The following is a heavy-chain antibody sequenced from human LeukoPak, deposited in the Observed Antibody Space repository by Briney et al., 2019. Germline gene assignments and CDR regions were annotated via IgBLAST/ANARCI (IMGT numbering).Heavy chain of an antibody. V-gene: IGHV3-74*01. CDR1: GFTFRKYW. J-gene: IGHJ3*02. CDR3: ARDNLAAAGDDNFDI. Sequence: GGSLRLSCAASGFTFRKYWLHWVRQAPGKGLVWVSRINPDDESTSYADSVKGRFTISRDNAKNSLYLQMNSLRAEDTAIYYCARDNLAAAGDDNFDIWGQGTMVTVSS. D-gene: IGHD6-13*01. CDR2: INPDDEST.